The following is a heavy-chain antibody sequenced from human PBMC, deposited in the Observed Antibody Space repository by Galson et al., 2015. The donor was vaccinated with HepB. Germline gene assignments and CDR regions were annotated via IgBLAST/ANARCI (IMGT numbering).Heavy chain of an antibody. V-gene: IGHV1-2*06. D-gene: IGHD3-3*01. J-gene: IGHJ6*02. Sequence: SVKVSCKASGYTFTGYYMHWVRQAPGQGLEWMGRINPNSGGTNYAQKFQGRVTMTRDTSISTAYMELSRLRSDDTAVYYCARGRGTLRFAGMVYGMDVWGQGTTVTVSS. CDR1: GYTFTGYY. CDR2: INPNSGGT. CDR3: ARGRGTLRFAGMVYGMDV.